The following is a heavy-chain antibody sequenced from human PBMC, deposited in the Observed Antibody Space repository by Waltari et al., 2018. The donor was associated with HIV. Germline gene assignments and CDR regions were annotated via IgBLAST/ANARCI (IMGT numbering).Heavy chain of an antibody. V-gene: IGHV3-74*01. D-gene: IGHD3-10*01. CDR1: GFTFRSYW. CDR2: IHSEGSST. J-gene: IGHJ6*02. CDR3: ARREATVVRGVYYYGMDV. Sequence: EVQLVESGGGLVQPGGSLRLSCAASGFTFRSYWMHWVRQAPGKGVVWVFRIHSEGSSTSYPDCVKGRFTISRDNAKNTLYLEMNGLRAEDTAVYYCARREATVVRGVYYYGMDVWGQGTTVTVSS.